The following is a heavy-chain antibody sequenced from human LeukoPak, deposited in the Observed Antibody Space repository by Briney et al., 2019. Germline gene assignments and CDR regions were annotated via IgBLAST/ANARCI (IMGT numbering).Heavy chain of an antibody. Sequence: SETLSLTCTVFGGSISSGDYYWSWIRQPPGKGLEWIGYIYYSGSTYYNPSLKSRVTISVDTSKNQFSLKLSSVTAADTAVYYCARDFPGVGANYYYYYMDVWGKGTTVTVSS. D-gene: IGHD1-26*01. CDR1: GGSISSGDYY. CDR2: IYYSGST. V-gene: IGHV4-30-4*08. CDR3: ARDFPGVGANYYYYYMDV. J-gene: IGHJ6*03.